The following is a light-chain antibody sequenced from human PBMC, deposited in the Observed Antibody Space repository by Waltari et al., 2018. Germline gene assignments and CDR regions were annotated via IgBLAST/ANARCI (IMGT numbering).Light chain of an antibody. CDR3: NXRDSSGNXXX. CDR2: GKX. V-gene: IGLV3-19*01. Sequence: SSELTXXPAVSVXLXQTVRITCQXDSLXTXXXXWYQQRPGQAPVLVIYGKXNRPSGIPDRFSGSSSGNTASLTISGAQAEXXADYYCNXRDSSGNXXXXGGGTKLTVL. CDR1: SLXTXX. J-gene: IGLJ2*01.